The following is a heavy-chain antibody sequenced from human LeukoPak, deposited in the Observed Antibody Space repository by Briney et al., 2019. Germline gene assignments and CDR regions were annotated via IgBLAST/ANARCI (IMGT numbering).Heavy chain of an antibody. CDR1: GFTFSSYG. V-gene: IGHV3-30*18. CDR2: ISYDGSNK. CDR3: AKEGRSGWPLGYFDY. D-gene: IGHD6-19*01. Sequence: GGSLRLSCAASGFTFSSYGMHWVRQAPGKGLEWVAVISYDGSNKYYADSVKGRFTISRDNSKNSLYLQMNSLRAEDTAVNYRAKEGRSGWPLGYFDYWGKGTLVTVSS. J-gene: IGHJ4*02.